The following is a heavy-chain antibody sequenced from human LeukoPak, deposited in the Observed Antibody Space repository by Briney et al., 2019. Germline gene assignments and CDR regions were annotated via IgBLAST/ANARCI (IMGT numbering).Heavy chain of an antibody. CDR3: ARALAGFIPGN. V-gene: IGHV3-53*01. Sequence: PGGSLRLSCAASGFTVSSNYMSWVRQAPGKGLEWVSVIYSGGSTYYADSVKGRFTISRDNSKNTLYLQMNSLRAEDTAVYYCARALAGFIPGNWGQGTLVTVSS. CDR2: IYSGGST. J-gene: IGHJ4*02. CDR1: GFTVSSNY. D-gene: IGHD3-10*01.